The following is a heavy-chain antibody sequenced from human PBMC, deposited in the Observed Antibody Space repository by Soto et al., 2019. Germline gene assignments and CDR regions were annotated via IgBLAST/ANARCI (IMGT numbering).Heavy chain of an antibody. CDR3: ARANDPSGNYIQYFDY. D-gene: IGHD3-22*01. CDR2: TYYRSRWYD. V-gene: IGHV6-1*01. CDR1: GDSVSSNSAA. Sequence: SQTLSLTCAISGDSVSSNSAAWNWIRQSPSRGLEWLGRTYYRSRWYDDYAESVRGRIAVNPDTSKNQFSLQLNSVTPEDTAVYFCARANDPSGNYIQYFDYRGQRPWSRSPQ. J-gene: IGHJ4*02.